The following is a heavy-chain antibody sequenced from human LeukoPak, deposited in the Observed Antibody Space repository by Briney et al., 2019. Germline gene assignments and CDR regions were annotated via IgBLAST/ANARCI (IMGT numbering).Heavy chain of an antibody. Sequence: GGSLRLSCAASGFPFSKSWMSWVRQAPGKGLEWVADINQDGSEIYYVDSVRGRFTISRDDAKSSLYLQMNSLRAEDTAVYYCAKGGVLWFGELLPHYYFDYWGQGTLVTVSS. V-gene: IGHV3-7*01. J-gene: IGHJ4*02. CDR1: GFPFSKSW. D-gene: IGHD3-10*01. CDR3: AKGGVLWFGELLPHYYFDY. CDR2: INQDGSEI.